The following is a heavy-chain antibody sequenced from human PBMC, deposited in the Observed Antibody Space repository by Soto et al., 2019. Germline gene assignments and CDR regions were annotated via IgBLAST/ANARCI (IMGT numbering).Heavy chain of an antibody. V-gene: IGHV3-23*01. D-gene: IGHD2-15*01. J-gene: IGHJ6*02. CDR2: ISGSGGST. CDR3: AKANNDFSGGSCYSYYYYGMDV. CDR1: GFTFSSYA. Sequence: EVQLLESGGGLVQPGGSLRLSCAASGFTFSSYAMSWVRQAPGKGLEWVSAISGSGGSTYYADSVKGRFTISRDNSKTTLYLQMNSQRAEDTAVYYCAKANNDFSGGSCYSYYYYGMDVWGQGTTVTVSS.